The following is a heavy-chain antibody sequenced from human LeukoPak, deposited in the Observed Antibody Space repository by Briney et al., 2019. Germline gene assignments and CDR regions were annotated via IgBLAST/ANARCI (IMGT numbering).Heavy chain of an antibody. Sequence: GGSLRLSCAASGFTFSSYSMNWVRQAPGKGLEWVSSISSSSSYIYYADSVKGRFTISRDNAKNSLYLQMNSLRAEDTAVYYCARVPRPSGHDYYMDVWGKGTTVTVSS. J-gene: IGHJ6*03. CDR1: GFTFSSYS. D-gene: IGHD2-8*02. V-gene: IGHV3-21*01. CDR2: ISSSSSYI. CDR3: ARVPRPSGHDYYMDV.